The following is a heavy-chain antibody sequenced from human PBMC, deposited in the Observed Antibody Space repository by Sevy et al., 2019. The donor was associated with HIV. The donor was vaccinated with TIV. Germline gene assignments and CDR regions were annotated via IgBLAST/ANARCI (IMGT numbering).Heavy chain of an antibody. Sequence: GGSLRLSCTASGFTFSSYDMNWVRQAPGKGLEWVSKISSSGSSIYYAESGKGRFTIYRDNAKNSLNLRMNSLRAEDMAVYYCTRNGGAFDNGFDPWGQGTLVTVSS. CDR2: ISSSGSSI. CDR1: GFTFSSYD. D-gene: IGHD2-8*01. CDR3: TRNGGAFDNGFDP. V-gene: IGHV3-48*03. J-gene: IGHJ5*02.